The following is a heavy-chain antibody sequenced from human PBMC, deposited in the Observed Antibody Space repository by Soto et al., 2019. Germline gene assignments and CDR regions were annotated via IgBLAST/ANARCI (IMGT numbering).Heavy chain of an antibody. CDR3: ARGLSQTLYPNSYGSLGFDY. CDR1: GGSFSGYY. Sequence: SETLSLTCAVYGGSFSGYYWSWIRQPPGKGLEWIGEINHSGSTNYNPSLKSRVTISVDTSKNQFSLKLSSVTAADTAVYYCARGLSQTLYPNSYGSLGFDYWGQGTLVTVSS. CDR2: INHSGST. J-gene: IGHJ4*02. V-gene: IGHV4-34*01. D-gene: IGHD5-18*01.